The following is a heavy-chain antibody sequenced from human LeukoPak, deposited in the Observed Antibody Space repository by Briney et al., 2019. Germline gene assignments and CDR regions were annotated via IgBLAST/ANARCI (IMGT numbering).Heavy chain of an antibody. J-gene: IGHJ5*01. CDR1: GGTFGSHA. CDR2: IIPIFGTA. V-gene: IGHV1-69*13. CDR3: SALGYCSGGSCYSHYGGGDS. D-gene: IGHD2-15*01. Sequence: SVKVACKASGGTFGSHAINWARQAPGEGLEWMGGIIPIFGTANYTHKFQGRVSMTADESTATAYMELSSLRAEDTAIYCASALGYCSGGSCYSHYGGGDSWGQGTLVTVSS.